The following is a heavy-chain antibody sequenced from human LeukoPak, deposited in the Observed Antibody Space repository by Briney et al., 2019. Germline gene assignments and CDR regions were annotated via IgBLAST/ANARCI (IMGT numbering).Heavy chain of an antibody. J-gene: IGHJ4*02. Sequence: KPSETLSLSCTVSGGSISSGSYYWRWIRQPAGKGLEWIGRIYTSGSTNYNPSLKSRVTISVDTSKNQFSLKLSSVTAADTAVYYCARESIAAAGTSLVYWGQGTLVTVSS. CDR3: ARESIAAAGTSLVY. D-gene: IGHD6-13*01. CDR1: GGSISSGSYY. V-gene: IGHV4-61*02. CDR2: IYTSGST.